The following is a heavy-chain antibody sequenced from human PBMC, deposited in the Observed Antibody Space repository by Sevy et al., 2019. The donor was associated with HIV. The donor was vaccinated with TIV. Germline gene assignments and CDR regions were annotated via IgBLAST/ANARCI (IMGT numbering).Heavy chain of an antibody. Sequence: GGSLRLSCAASGFTSSNYAMNWVRQGPGKGLEWVSGISGSGGSTYYADSVKGRFTISRDNSRNTLYLQMSSLRAEDTAVYYCAKDLYYDNTVFDYWGQGTLVTVSS. V-gene: IGHV3-23*01. D-gene: IGHD3-22*01. J-gene: IGHJ4*02. CDR2: ISGSGGST. CDR1: GFTSSNYA. CDR3: AKDLYYDNTVFDY.